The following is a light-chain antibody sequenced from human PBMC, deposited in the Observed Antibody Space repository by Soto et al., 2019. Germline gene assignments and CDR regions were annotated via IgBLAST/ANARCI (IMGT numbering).Light chain of an antibody. Sequence: QSVLTQPASVSGSPGQSITISCTGTSSDVGGYNYVSWYQQHPGKAPKLMIYEVSNRPSEVSNRFSGSKSGNTASLTISGLQAEDEADYYCSSHTSSSTLCVFGTGTKVTVL. CDR2: EVS. CDR1: SSDVGGYNY. CDR3: SSHTSSSTLCV. V-gene: IGLV2-14*01. J-gene: IGLJ1*01.